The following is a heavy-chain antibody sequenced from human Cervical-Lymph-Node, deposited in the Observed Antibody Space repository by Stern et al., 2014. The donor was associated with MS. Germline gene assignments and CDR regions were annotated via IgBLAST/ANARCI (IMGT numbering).Heavy chain of an antibody. V-gene: IGHV3-9*01. D-gene: IGHD4-17*01. CDR1: GFTFDDYG. CDR2: ISWNSGTI. CDR3: VKDISWGGLRHFEY. J-gene: IGHJ4*02. Sequence: EVQLVESGGGLVQPGRSLRLSCAASGFTFDDYGMHWVRQVPGKGLEWVLGISWNSGTIGYADSVKGRFAISRDNAKNSLYLQMNSLRTEDTALYYCVKDISWGGLRHFEYWGQGTLVTVSS.